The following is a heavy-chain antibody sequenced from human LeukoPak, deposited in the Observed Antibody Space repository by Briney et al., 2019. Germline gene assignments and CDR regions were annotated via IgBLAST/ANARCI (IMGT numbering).Heavy chain of an antibody. D-gene: IGHD6-13*01. J-gene: IGHJ4*02. Sequence: HGESLKISCKGSGYNFPNYWIGWVRQMPGQGLEWMGIIYPGDSETRYRPSFQGQVTISADESISTAYLQWSSLKASDSAMYYCAGPAAAGSISFDYWGQGTLVTVSS. CDR1: GYNFPNYW. V-gene: IGHV5-51*01. CDR3: AGPAAAGSISFDY. CDR2: IYPGDSET.